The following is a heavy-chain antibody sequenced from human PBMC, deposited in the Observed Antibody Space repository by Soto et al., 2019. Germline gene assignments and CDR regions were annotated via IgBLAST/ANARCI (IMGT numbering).Heavy chain of an antibody. Sequence: GASVKVSCTASVYTFTGYYIQWVRQAPGQGLEWMGWINPNSGGTNYAQKFQGWVTMTRDTSISTAYMELSRLRSDDTAVYYCARAGRAAHYYYYGMDVWGQGTTVTVSS. CDR3: ARAGRAAHYYYYGMDV. D-gene: IGHD3-10*01. J-gene: IGHJ6*02. CDR2: INPNSGGT. V-gene: IGHV1-2*04. CDR1: VYTFTGYY.